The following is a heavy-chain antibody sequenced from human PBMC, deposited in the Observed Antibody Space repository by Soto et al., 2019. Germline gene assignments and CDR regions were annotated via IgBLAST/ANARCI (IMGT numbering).Heavy chain of an antibody. CDR1: GGSASGYY. J-gene: IGHJ4*02. Sequence: SETLSLTCSVSGGSASGYYWSWIRQPPGKGLEWIGYILNSGSTNYNPSLESRVTISVDTSKNQFSLKLTSVTTADTAVYYCAREEYRDGLDYWGQGTLVTVSS. CDR2: ILNSGST. V-gene: IGHV4-59*02. D-gene: IGHD1-1*01. CDR3: AREEYRDGLDY.